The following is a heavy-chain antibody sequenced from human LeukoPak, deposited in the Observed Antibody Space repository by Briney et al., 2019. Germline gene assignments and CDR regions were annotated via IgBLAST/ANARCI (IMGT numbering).Heavy chain of an antibody. CDR3: VRTPPDWGFDY. CDR2: MSPNSGDT. D-gene: IGHD7-27*01. J-gene: IGHJ4*02. CDR1: GYTFTSHD. V-gene: IGHV1-8*01. Sequence: ASVKVSCKASGYTFTSHDINWVRQATGQGLEWMGWMSPNSGDTGYAQKFQGRVTMTSDSSISTAYMELSSLRSEDTAIYYCVRTPPDWGFDYWGQGTLVTVSS.